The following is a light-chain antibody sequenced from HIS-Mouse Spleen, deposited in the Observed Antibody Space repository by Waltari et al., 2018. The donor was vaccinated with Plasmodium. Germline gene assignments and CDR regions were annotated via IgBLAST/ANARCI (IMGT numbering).Light chain of an antibody. Sequence: SYELTQPPSVSVSPGQTASITCSGDKLGYKYACWYQQTPGQSPVLVIYQDSKRPSGIPERFSGSNSGNTATLTISGTQAMEEADYYCQAWDSSTVVFGGGTKLTVL. J-gene: IGLJ2*01. CDR3: QAWDSSTVV. CDR2: QDS. V-gene: IGLV3-1*01. CDR1: KLGYKY.